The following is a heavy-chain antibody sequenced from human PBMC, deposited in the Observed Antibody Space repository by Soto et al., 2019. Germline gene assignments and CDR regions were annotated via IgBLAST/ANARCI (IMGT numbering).Heavy chain of an antibody. Sequence: PGWSLRLSCAASGFTFSGCAMHWVRQAPGKGLEWEAVISYDGSNKYYADSVKGRFTISRDNSKNTLYLQMNSLRDEDTAVYYCARDKRDLRFLEWSYYFDYWGQGTLVTVSS. V-gene: IGHV3-30-3*01. CDR3: ARDKRDLRFLEWSYYFDY. CDR1: GFTFSGCA. CDR2: ISYDGSNK. J-gene: IGHJ4*02. D-gene: IGHD3-3*01.